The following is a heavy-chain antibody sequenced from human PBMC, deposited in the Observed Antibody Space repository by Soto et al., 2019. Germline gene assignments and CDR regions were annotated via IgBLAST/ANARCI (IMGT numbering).Heavy chain of an antibody. Sequence: GGSLRLSCAASGFTFTSYSMNWVRQAPGKGLEWVSYIRGTTHYADSVKGRFTISRDNARSSLYLQMNSLRADDTAVYYCARDYSFAFDIWGQGTMVTVSS. D-gene: IGHD2-21*01. CDR3: ARDYSFAFDI. V-gene: IGHV3-48*01. CDR1: GFTFTSYS. CDR2: IRGTT. J-gene: IGHJ3*02.